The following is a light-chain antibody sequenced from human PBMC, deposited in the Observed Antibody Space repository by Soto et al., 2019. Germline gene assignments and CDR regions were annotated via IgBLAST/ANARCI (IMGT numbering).Light chain of an antibody. CDR2: GAS. CDR1: QSVSSK. V-gene: IGKV3-15*01. Sequence: ETVMTQSPATLSVSPGERATLSCRASQSVSSKLAWYQQKVGQSPRLLIHGASTRATGVPARFSGSGSGTEFTLTISSLKSEDFAVYYCQQYNSWPFTFGPGTKVDIK. J-gene: IGKJ3*01. CDR3: QQYNSWPFT.